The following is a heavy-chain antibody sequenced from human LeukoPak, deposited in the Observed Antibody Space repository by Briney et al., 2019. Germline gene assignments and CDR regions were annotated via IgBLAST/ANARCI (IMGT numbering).Heavy chain of an antibody. D-gene: IGHD2-15*01. CDR1: GGSFSGYY. CDR2: INHSGST. Sequence: SETLSLTCAVYGGSFSGYYWSWIRQPPGKGLEWIGEINHSGSTNYNPSLKSRVTISVDTSKNQFSLKLSSVPAADTAVYYCARVRALYCSGGSCYPSSPHNWFDPWGQGTLVTVSS. CDR3: ARVRALYCSGGSCYPSSPHNWFDP. V-gene: IGHV4-34*01. J-gene: IGHJ5*02.